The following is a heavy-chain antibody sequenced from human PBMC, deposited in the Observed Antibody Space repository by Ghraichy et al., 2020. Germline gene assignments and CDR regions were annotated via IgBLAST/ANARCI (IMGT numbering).Heavy chain of an antibody. CDR2: ISGSGGST. J-gene: IGHJ6*02. D-gene: IGHD3-22*01. CDR3: AKDDDDSSGYLIPINYYYYYGMDV. Sequence: GGSLRLSCAASGFTFSSYAMSWVRQAPGKGLEWVSAISGSGGSTYYADSVKGRFTISRDNSKHTLYLQMNSLRAEDTAVYYCAKDDDDSSGYLIPINYYYYYGMDVWGQGTTVTVSS. V-gene: IGHV3-23*01. CDR1: GFTFSSYA.